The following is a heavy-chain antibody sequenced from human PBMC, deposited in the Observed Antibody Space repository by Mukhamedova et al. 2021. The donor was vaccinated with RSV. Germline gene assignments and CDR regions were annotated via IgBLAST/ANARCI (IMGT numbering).Heavy chain of an antibody. CDR2: LHYSGAT. Sequence: GSVTSGSYYWGWIRQPPGKGLEWIGYLHYSGATNYNPSLKRRVTISVDASKTQFSLNLSSVTAADTAVYYCARDLGLERSYYYM. CDR3: ARDLGLERSYYYM. D-gene: IGHD6-19*01. J-gene: IGHJ6*03. CDR1: GSVTSGSYY. V-gene: IGHV4-61*01.